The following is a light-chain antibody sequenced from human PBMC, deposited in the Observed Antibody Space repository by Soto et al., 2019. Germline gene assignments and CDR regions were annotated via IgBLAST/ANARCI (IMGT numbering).Light chain of an antibody. CDR1: QSVRNN. CDR3: QQRSNWPS. J-gene: IGKJ5*01. V-gene: IGKV3-11*01. Sequence: IVLTQSPATLSFSPGEIATLSFRASQSVRNNLAWYQQKPGQPPRLLIYDASYRATDIPARFSGSGSGTDFTLTINSLESEDFAIYHCQQRSNWPSFGQGTRLEIK. CDR2: DAS.